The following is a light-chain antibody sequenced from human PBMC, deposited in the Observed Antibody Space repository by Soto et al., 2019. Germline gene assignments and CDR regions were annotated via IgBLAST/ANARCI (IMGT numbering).Light chain of an antibody. CDR3: QESYSTPLWT. Sequence: DIQMTQSPSTLSASVGDTVTITCRASESISRYLHWYQHKPGKAPKLLIYAASSLQSGVPSRFSGSGSGTDFTLTISSLQPEDFATYYCQESYSTPLWTFGQGTKVDIK. J-gene: IGKJ1*01. CDR1: ESISRY. V-gene: IGKV1-39*01. CDR2: AAS.